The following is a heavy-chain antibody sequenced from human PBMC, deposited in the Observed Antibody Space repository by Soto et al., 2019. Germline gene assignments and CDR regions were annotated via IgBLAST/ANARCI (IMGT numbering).Heavy chain of an antibody. CDR3: ARSRYSISWTLVFEDYDYGMDF. Sequence: VQSGAEVKKPGSSVKVSCKASGGTFSSYAISWVRQAPGQGXXXMGGIIPIFGTANYAQKVQGRVTITADESTSTAYMERSSLRSEDTAVYYCARSRYSISWTLVFEDYDYGMDFWGQGTTVTFSS. CDR1: GGTFSSYA. CDR2: IIPIFGTA. D-gene: IGHD6-13*01. V-gene: IGHV1-69*01. J-gene: IGHJ6*02.